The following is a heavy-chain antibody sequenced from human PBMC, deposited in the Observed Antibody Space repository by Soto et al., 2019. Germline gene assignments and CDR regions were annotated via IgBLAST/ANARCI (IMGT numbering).Heavy chain of an antibody. V-gene: IGHV3-23*01. Sequence: EVQLLESGGTLVQPGESLRLSCAVSGFSFSSFAMHWVRQAPGEGLEWVSGIRGTATSYADSVTGRCTISRDNSKNTVYMQMNTLRGEDTAVYYCAKCAVWMPTSGGGCNWVDPWGQGTLVIVSS. CDR3: AKCAVWMPTSGGGCNWVDP. CDR2: IRGTAT. J-gene: IGHJ5*02. CDR1: GFSFSSFA. D-gene: IGHD3-10*01.